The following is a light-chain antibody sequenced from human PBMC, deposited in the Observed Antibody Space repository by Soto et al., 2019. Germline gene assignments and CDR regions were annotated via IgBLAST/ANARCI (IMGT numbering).Light chain of an antibody. CDR3: QQSYSIPWT. J-gene: IGKJ1*01. CDR1: QSISSY. Sequence: DIQMTQSPSSLSASVGDRVTITCRASQSISSYLNWYQQKPGKAPKVLIYAASSLQSGIPSRFSGSGSGTDSTLTISSLQPEDFATYYCQQSYSIPWTFGQGTKVDIK. V-gene: IGKV1-39*01. CDR2: AAS.